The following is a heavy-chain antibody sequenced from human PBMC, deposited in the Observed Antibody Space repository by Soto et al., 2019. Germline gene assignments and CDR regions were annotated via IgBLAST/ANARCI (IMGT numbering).Heavy chain of an antibody. V-gene: IGHV3-23*01. CDR2: ITGSSDYT. CDR3: AKGARSSQYYFDY. J-gene: IGHJ4*02. Sequence: EVQLLESGGGLVQPGGSLRLSCAASGFAFSTYTVGWVRQAPGKGLEWVAAITGSSDYTSYADSVKGRLIISRDNSKSTLYLQLNSLRVGDTAVYYCAKGARSSQYYFDYWGQGTLVTVSS. CDR1: GFAFSTYT.